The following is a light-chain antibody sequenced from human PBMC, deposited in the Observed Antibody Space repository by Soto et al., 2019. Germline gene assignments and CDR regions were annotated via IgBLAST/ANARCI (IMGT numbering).Light chain of an antibody. Sequence: IVLTKAPLSSRVTLGQAASISCSSSESLLHTSGKTYLSWLQLRPGQPPRLLLYQISQRPPGVPDRFTGSGAGTNFTLTISGVEADDIGIYYCMQASQVRTFGQGTKVDIK. CDR3: MQASQVRT. CDR2: QIS. V-gene: IGKV2-24*01. J-gene: IGKJ1*01. CDR1: ESLLHTSGKTY.